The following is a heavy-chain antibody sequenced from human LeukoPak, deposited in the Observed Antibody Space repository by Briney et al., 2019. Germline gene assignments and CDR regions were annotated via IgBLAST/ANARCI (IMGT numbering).Heavy chain of an antibody. J-gene: IGHJ4*02. D-gene: IGHD3-22*01. CDR1: GGSISSYY. V-gene: IGHV4-59*12. CDR2: IYYSGST. Sequence: SETLSLTCTVSGGSISSYYWSWIRQPPGKGLEWIGYIYYSGSTNYNPSLKSRVTISVDTSKNQFSLKLSSVTAADTAVYYCARVRYYDSPADYWGQGTLVTVSS. CDR3: ARVRYYDSPADY.